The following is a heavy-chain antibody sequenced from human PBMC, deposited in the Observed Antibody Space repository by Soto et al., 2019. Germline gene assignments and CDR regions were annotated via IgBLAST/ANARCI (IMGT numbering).Heavy chain of an antibody. Sequence: SETLSLSCTVSGGSISSGGYYWTWICQHPGKGLEWIGYIYYSGSTYYNPSLKSRVTISVDTSKNQFSLKLSSVTAADTAVYYCARRYRSCFAYWGQGTLVTVSS. D-gene: IGHD2-2*01. J-gene: IGHJ4*02. V-gene: IGHV4-31*03. CDR1: GGSISSGGYY. CDR3: ARRYRSCFAY. CDR2: IYYSGST.